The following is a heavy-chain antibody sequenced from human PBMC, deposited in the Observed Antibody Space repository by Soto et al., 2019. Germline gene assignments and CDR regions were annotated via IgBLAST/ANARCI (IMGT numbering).Heavy chain of an antibody. J-gene: IGHJ4*02. V-gene: IGHV3-7*01. CDR3: ARDRQSFPG. CDR1: GLTFSRYW. Sequence: PGGSLRLSCAVCGLTFSRYWMSWVRQAPWKGLEWVAHIKEDGIEKYYVDSVKGRLTISRDNAKNSLYLQMSSLRAEDTAVYYCARDRQSFPGWGQGTLVTVSS. CDR2: IKEDGIEK.